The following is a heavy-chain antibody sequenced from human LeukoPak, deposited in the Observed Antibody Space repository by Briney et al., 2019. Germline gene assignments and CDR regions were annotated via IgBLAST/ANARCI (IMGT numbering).Heavy chain of an antibody. CDR2: ISYDGSNK. Sequence: GGSLRLSCTASGFTFSSYGMHWVRQAPGKGLEWVAVISYDGSNKNYADSVKGRFTISRDNSKNTLYVQMNSLRAEDTAVYYCARDPAKFWSGHDYWGQGTLVTVSS. V-gene: IGHV3-30*03. CDR3: ARDPAKFWSGHDY. D-gene: IGHD3-3*01. CDR1: GFTFSSYG. J-gene: IGHJ4*02.